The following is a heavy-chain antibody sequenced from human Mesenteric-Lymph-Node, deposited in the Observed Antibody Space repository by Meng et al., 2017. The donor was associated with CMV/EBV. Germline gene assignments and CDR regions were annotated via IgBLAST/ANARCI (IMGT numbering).Heavy chain of an antibody. V-gene: IGHV4-31*02. J-gene: IGHJ2*01. D-gene: IGHD4-23*01. CDR1: RGHIRIGAYY. Sequence: FSRGHIRIGAYYLTWIRQHPGKGLEWFGYIYYSGSTHYHPSLKSRVTISVDTSKNQFSLKLSSVTAADTAVYYCASCYGGNAWYFDLWGRGTLVTVSS. CDR2: IYYSGST. CDR3: ASCYGGNAWYFDL.